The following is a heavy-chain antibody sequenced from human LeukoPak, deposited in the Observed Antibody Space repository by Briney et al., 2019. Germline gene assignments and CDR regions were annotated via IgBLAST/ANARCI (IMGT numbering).Heavy chain of an antibody. D-gene: IGHD7-27*01. V-gene: IGHV3-33*06. J-gene: IGHJ4*02. CDR1: GFTFSTSG. CDR2: IWYDGSYK. Sequence: GGSLRLSCAASGFTFSTSGMHWVRQAPGKGLEWVAVIWYDGSYKYYADSVKGRLTISRDNSKDTLYLQMNGLRDEDTAVYYCAKDSAGGLGTNFDYWGQGTLVTVSS. CDR3: AKDSAGGLGTNFDY.